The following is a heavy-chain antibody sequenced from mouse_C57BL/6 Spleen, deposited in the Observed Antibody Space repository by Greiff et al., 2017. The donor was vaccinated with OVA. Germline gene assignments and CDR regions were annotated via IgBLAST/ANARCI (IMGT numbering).Heavy chain of an antibody. D-gene: IGHD2-4*01. CDR3: ARGRDYDDDEFAY. CDR1: GYTFTSYW. V-gene: IGHV1-55*01. J-gene: IGHJ3*01. CDR2: IYPGSGST. Sequence: QVQLQQPGAELVKPGASVKMSCKASGYTFTSYWITWVKQRPGQGLEWIGDIYPGSGSTNYTEKFKSKATLTVATSSRTAYMQLSSLTSEVAAVYYGARGRDYDDDEFAYWGQGTLVTVSA.